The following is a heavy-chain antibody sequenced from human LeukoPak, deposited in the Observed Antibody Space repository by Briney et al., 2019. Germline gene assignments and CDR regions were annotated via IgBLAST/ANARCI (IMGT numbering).Heavy chain of an antibody. D-gene: IGHD2-15*01. CDR1: GFTFSSYA. J-gene: IGHJ5*02. CDR2: ISYDGSNI. V-gene: IGHV3-30-3*01. CDR3: AKDSARYCSGGSCFPFDP. Sequence: GGSLRLSCAASGFTFSSYAMHWVRQAPGKGLEWVAVISYDGSNIYYADSVKGRFTISRDNSKNTLYLQMNSLRAEDTAVYYCAKDSARYCSGGSCFPFDPWGQGTLVTVSS.